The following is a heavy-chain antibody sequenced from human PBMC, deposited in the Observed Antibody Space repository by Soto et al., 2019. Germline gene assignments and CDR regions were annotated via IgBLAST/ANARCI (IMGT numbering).Heavy chain of an antibody. CDR2: ISYDGSNK. V-gene: IGHV3-30-3*01. D-gene: IGHD3-22*01. J-gene: IGHJ3*02. Sequence: PGGSLRLSCAASGFTFSSYAMHWVRQAPGKGLEWVAVISYDGSNKYYADSVKGRFTISRDNSKKTLYLQMNSLRAEDTAVYYCASLLPRITMIVVANDAFDIWGQGTMVTVSS. CDR3: ASLLPRITMIVVANDAFDI. CDR1: GFTFSSYA.